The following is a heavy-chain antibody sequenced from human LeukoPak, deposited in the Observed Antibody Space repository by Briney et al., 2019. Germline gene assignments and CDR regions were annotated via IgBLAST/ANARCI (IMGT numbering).Heavy chain of an antibody. J-gene: IGHJ4*02. V-gene: IGHV1-18*01. CDR2: ISGSNGNT. Sequence: ASVKVSCKASGYTFTRYGMSWVRQAPGQGLEWMGWISGSNGNTNYAQKLQGRVTMTTDTSTGTAYMELRSLRSDDTAVYYCARTSHYVDIAATIPYGIYYFDYWGQGTLVTVSS. CDR1: GYTFTRYG. CDR3: ARTSHYVDIAATIPYGIYYFDY. D-gene: IGHD5-12*01.